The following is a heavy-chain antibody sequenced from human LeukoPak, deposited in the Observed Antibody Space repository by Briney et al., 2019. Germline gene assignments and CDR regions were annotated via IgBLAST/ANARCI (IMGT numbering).Heavy chain of an antibody. CDR2: ISSSGSTI. Sequence: GGSLRLSCAASGFTFDDYGMSWVRQAPGKGLEWVSYISSSGSTIYYADSVKGRFTISRDNAKNSLYLQMNSLRAEDTAVYYGAREGGSGCSCYVHAGVDYWGQGTLVTVSS. CDR3: AREGGSGCSCYVHAGVDY. J-gene: IGHJ4*02. V-gene: IGHV3-48*03. CDR1: GFTFDDYG. D-gene: IGHD2-15*01.